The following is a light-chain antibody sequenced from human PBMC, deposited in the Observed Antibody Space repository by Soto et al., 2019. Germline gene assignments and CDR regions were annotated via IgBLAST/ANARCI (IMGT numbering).Light chain of an antibody. J-gene: IGKJ4*01. CDR3: QQLNAYPHS. V-gene: IGKV1-9*01. Sequence: DIQLTQSPCCLSASVGYRITIICRASHDITNYLAWYLQEPGKAPKFRIYGASTLQSGVPSRFSGSGSGTEFTLTVSSLQPEDFATYYCQQLNAYPHSFGGGTKVDIK. CDR2: GAS. CDR1: HDITNY.